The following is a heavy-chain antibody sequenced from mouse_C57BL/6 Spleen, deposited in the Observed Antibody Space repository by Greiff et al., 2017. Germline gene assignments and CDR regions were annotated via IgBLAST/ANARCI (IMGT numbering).Heavy chain of an antibody. J-gene: IGHJ4*01. V-gene: IGHV1-80*01. CDR1: GYAFSSYW. CDR2: IYPGDGDT. CDR3: ARKRTYGLYYAMDY. D-gene: IGHD1-1*01. Sequence: VRLVESGAELVKPGASVKISCKASGYAFSSYWMNWVKQRPGKGLEWIGQIYPGDGDTNYNGKFKGKATLTADKSSSTAYMQLSSLTSEDSAVYFCARKRTYGLYYAMDYWGQGTSVTVSS.